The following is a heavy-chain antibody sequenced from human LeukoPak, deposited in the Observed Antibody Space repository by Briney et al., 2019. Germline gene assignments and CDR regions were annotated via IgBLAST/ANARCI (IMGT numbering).Heavy chain of an antibody. Sequence: SVKVSCKASGYTFTSYGISWVRQAPGQGLEWMGGIIPIFGTANYAQKSQGRVTITADESTSTAYMELSSLRSEDTAVYYCASGSSTSLAFDPWGQGTLVTVSS. CDR1: GYTFTSYG. CDR2: IIPIFGTA. D-gene: IGHD2-2*01. J-gene: IGHJ5*02. V-gene: IGHV1-69*13. CDR3: ASGSSTSLAFDP.